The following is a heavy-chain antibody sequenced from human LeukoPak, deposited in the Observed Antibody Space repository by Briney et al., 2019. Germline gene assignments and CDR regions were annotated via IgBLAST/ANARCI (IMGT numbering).Heavy chain of an antibody. CDR3: ARDSTYNAFDI. D-gene: IGHD2-2*02. J-gene: IGHJ3*02. CDR2: IRYDGDNK. V-gene: IGHV3-30*02. CDR1: GFPFSSHG. Sequence: PGGTLRLSCAGSGFPFSSHGMNWVRQAPGKGLGWVTFIRYDGDNKYYAHSLKGRFTISRDNSKNTLYLQMNSLRAEDTAVYYCARDSTYNAFDIWGQGTMVTVSS.